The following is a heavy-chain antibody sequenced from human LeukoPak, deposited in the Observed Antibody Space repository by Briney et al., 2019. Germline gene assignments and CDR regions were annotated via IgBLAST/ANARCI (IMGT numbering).Heavy chain of an antibody. CDR3: AKEYRRAVAGGFDY. CDR2: ISGSGGST. Sequence: PGGALRLSCAASGFTFSSYAMSLVRQAPGKGLEWVSAISGSGGSTYYADSVKGRVTISRDNSKNTLYPQMTSLRPEDTAVYYCAKEYRRAVAGGFDYWGQGTLVTVSS. D-gene: IGHD6-19*01. CDR1: GFTFSSYA. V-gene: IGHV3-23*01. J-gene: IGHJ4*02.